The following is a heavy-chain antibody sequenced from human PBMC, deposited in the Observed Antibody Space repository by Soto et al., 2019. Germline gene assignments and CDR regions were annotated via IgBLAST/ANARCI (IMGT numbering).Heavy chain of an antibody. J-gene: IGHJ3*02. Sequence: ASVKVSCKASGYTFTVYYMHWVRQAPGQGLEWMGWISPNSGGTFAAQKFQGRVTMTRDTSVNMAYMELTSLKSDDTAVYYCARQRKGAAAGPVDALDIWGQGTMVTVSS. CDR2: ISPNSGGT. D-gene: IGHD6-13*01. CDR1: GYTFTVYY. CDR3: ARQRKGAAAGPVDALDI. V-gene: IGHV1-2*02.